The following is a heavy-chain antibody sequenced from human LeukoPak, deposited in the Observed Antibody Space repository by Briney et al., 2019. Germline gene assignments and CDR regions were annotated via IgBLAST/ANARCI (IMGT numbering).Heavy chain of an antibody. J-gene: IGHJ4*02. V-gene: IGHV4-34*01. D-gene: IGHD3-10*01. Sequence: SETLSLTCAVYGGSFSGYYWSWIRQPPGKGLEWIGEINHSGSTDYNPSLKSRVTISVDTSKNQFSLKLSSVTAADTAVYYCAKTHAALARGGYYFENWGQGTLVTVSS. CDR2: INHSGST. CDR1: GGSFSGYY. CDR3: AKTHAALARGGYYFEN.